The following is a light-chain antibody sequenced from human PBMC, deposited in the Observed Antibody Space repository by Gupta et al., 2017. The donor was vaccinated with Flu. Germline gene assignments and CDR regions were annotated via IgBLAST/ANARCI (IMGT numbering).Light chain of an antibody. V-gene: IGLV3-19*01. CDR3: NSRDSSGNLYV. J-gene: IGLJ1*01. Sequence: SSELTQDPAVSVALGQTVRLTCQGDSLRSYYASWYQQKPGQAPVLVIYGKNNRPSGIPDRFSGSSSGNTASLTSTGAQAEDEADYYCNSRDSSGNLYVFGTGTKVTVL. CDR2: GKN. CDR1: SLRSYY.